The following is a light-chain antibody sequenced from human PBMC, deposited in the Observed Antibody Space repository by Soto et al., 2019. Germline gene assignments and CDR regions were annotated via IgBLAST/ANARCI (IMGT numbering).Light chain of an antibody. J-gene: IGKJ3*01. CDR3: QRYSSLSA. CDR2: KAS. Sequence: DIQMTQSPSTLSASVGDSVIITCRASQTIGSWLAWYQQKPGKVPKLLIHKASSLESGVSSRFSGSGSGTEFTLTIRSLQPDDFATYYCQRYSSLSAFGPGTKVDIK. CDR1: QTIGSW. V-gene: IGKV1-5*03.